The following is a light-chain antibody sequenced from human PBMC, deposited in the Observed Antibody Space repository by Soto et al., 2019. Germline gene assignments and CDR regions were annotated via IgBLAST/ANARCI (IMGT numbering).Light chain of an antibody. Sequence: EIVLTQCAATVSWSPGERATVSFRASQSVSSYLAWYQQKPGQAPRLLIYGASIRAAGIPDRFSGSGSGTDFTLTISRLEPEDFAVYYCQQYGSSPGFGQGTRLEIK. J-gene: IGKJ5*01. CDR1: QSVSSY. CDR2: GAS. V-gene: IGKV3-20*01. CDR3: QQYGSSPG.